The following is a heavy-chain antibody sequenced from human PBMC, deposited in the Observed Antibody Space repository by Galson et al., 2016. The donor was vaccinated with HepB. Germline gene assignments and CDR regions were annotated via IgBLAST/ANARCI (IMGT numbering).Heavy chain of an antibody. V-gene: IGHV3-74*01. Sequence: SLRLSCAISGFTFRNHQMHWVRQVPGKGLVWVSRIEPDGNSPIYADSVKGRLTISRDNARNTLYLQMNSLRVEDTAVYYCARDLSGPDYWGQGTLVTVSS. CDR2: IEPDGNSP. CDR3: ARDLSGPDY. CDR1: GFTFRNHQ. J-gene: IGHJ4*02.